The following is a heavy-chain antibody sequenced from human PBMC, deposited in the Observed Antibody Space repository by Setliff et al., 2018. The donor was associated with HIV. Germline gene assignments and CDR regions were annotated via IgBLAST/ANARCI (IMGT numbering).Heavy chain of an antibody. CDR3: ARDSRDIVVVIAPEPEPYYYYGMDV. Sequence: GASVMVSCKASGDTFNSHAISWVRQAPGQGLEWMGGIIPIFGTPNYAQKFKGRPTITADESTSTVYMELSSLRSEDTAVYYCARDSRDIVVVIAPEPEPYYYYGMDVWGEGTTVTVSS. V-gene: IGHV1-69*13. CDR2: IIPIFGTP. J-gene: IGHJ6*04. D-gene: IGHD2-15*01. CDR1: GDTFNSHA.